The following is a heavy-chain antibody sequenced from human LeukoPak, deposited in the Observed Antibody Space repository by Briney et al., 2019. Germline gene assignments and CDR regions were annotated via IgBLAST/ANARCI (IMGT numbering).Heavy chain of an antibody. D-gene: IGHD5-18*01. CDR3: TKEGFSSGVAGGFDV. CDR2: VSGSSERT. CDR1: GSTFSSYV. J-gene: IGHJ3*01. V-gene: IGHV3-23*01. Sequence: GGSLRLSCVASGSTFSSYVMVWVRQAPGKGLEWVSTVSGSSERTHYADSVKGRFTISRDNSKNTLDLQMNSLRADDTAVYYCTKEGFSSGVAGGFDVWGRGIMGTVSS.